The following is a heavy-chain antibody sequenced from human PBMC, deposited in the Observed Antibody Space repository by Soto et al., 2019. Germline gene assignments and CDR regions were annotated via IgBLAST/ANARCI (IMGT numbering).Heavy chain of an antibody. CDR1: GGSLSSGPYS. CDR3: ARLGGYCSTTTCYGYYAMDV. V-gene: IGHV4-39*01. D-gene: IGHD2-2*01. Sequence: SETLSLTCTVSGGSLSSGPYSWGWIRQPPEKGMEWIGTFSYSGSTYYKPSLESRITITVDTSKNQISLKVSSVTAADTFMYYCARLGGYCSTTTCYGYYAMDVWGQGTTVT. J-gene: IGHJ6*02. CDR2: FSYSGST.